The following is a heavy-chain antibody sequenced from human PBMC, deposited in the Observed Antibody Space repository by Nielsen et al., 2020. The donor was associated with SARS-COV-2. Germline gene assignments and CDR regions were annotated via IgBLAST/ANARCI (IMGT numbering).Heavy chain of an antibody. D-gene: IGHD2/OR15-2a*01. Sequence: GESLKISCTASDFSFTYFEMNWVRQAPGEGLEWVSYIDRTGATTHYADSVRGRFTVSRDNAKKSLFLHMNSLRAEDTAVYYCARSTWNSWGQGTLVTVSS. J-gene: IGHJ4*02. CDR1: DFSFTYFE. V-gene: IGHV3-48*03. CDR3: ARSTWNS. CDR2: IDRTGATT.